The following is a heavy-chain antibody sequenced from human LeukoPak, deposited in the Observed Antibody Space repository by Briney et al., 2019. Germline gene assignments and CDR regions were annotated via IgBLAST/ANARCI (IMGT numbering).Heavy chain of an antibody. D-gene: IGHD2-2*01. CDR3: ARSDYCSSTSCYWFDP. CDR1: GGTFSSYA. V-gene: IGHV1-69*05. Sequence: ASVKVSCKASGGTFSSYAISWVRQAPGQGLEWMGGIIPIFGTANYEQKFQGTVTITTDESTSTAYMELSSLRSEDTAVYYCARSDYCSSTSCYWFDPWGQGTLVTVSS. CDR2: IIPIFGTA. J-gene: IGHJ5*02.